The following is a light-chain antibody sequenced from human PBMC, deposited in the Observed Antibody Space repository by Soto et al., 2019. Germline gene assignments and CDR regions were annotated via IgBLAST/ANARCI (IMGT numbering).Light chain of an antibody. J-gene: IGKJ4*02. CDR2: GAS. CDR3: QQYSTSLT. CDR1: QSVGST. V-gene: IGKV3-15*01. Sequence: EILMTQSPATLSVSPGERVILSCRASQSVGSTLAWYQQKPGQAPRLLIRGASTRATGVPARFSGSGSGTEFTLTISSLQSEAFAVYYCQQYSTSLTFSGGTTLEIK.